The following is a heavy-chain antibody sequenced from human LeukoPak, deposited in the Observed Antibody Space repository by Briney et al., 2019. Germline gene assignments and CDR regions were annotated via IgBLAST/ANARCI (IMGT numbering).Heavy chain of an antibody. D-gene: IGHD2-15*01. J-gene: IGHJ6*03. Sequence: ARGSLRLSCAASGFTFDDYAMHWVRQAPGKGLEWVSLISWGGGSTYYADSVKGRFTISRDNSKDSLYLQMNSLRAEDTALYYCAKSQRAVVVVAATKYYYYYMDVWGKGTTVTVSS. CDR3: AKSQRAVVVVAATKYYYYYMDV. V-gene: IGHV3-43D*03. CDR2: ISWGGGST. CDR1: GFTFDDYA.